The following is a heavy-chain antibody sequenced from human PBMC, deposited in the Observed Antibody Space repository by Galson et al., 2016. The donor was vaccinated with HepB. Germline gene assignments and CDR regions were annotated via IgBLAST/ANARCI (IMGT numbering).Heavy chain of an antibody. Sequence: ETLSLTCAVSGSSVSSSDWWTWVRQPPGKGLEWIGEIYHSGLTNYNPSLKSRVTISIDTSKNQFSLNLSSVIAADTAVYYCARAIPGYERGPYFDYWGQGTVVTVSS. CDR2: IYHSGLT. D-gene: IGHD3-3*01. J-gene: IGHJ4*03. V-gene: IGHV4-4*02. CDR3: ARAIPGYERGPYFDY. CDR1: GSSVSSSDW.